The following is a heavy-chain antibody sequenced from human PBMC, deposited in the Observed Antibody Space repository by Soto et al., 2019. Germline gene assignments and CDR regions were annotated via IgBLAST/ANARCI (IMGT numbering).Heavy chain of an antibody. Sequence: SETLSLTCVVSGGSVTSYHWSWIRQFPGKGLEWIAYTAYTGNTNYNPSLKSRVTISIDTTKNQLSLKLTSMTAADTAVYFCARNPRSDIFGVRNIVENWFDPWGQGSLVTVSS. V-gene: IGHV4-59*02. CDR3: ARNPRSDIFGVRNIVENWFDP. CDR2: TAYTGNT. J-gene: IGHJ5*02. D-gene: IGHD3-3*02. CDR1: GGSVTSYH.